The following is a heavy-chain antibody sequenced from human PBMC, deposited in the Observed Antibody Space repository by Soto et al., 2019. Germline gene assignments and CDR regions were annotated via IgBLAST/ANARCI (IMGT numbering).Heavy chain of an antibody. CDR1: GFTFTRYS. D-gene: IGHD1-1*01. J-gene: IGHJ4*02. V-gene: IGHV3-21*06. Sequence: GGTLRLSCAASGFTFTRYSMNWVRQAPGKGLEWVSSISSTTNYIYYGDSMKGRFTISRDNAKNSLYLDMNSLRAEDTAVYYCARESEGVTWKFDHWGQGTLVTVSS. CDR3: ARESEGVTWKFDH. CDR2: ISSTTNYI.